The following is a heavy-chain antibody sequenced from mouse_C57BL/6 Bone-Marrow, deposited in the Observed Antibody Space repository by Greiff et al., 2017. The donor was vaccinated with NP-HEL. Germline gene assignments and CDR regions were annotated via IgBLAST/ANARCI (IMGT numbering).Heavy chain of an antibody. J-gene: IGHJ1*03. CDR2: INPNYGTT. CDR1: GYSFTDYY. Sequence: VQLQQSGPELVKPGASVKISCKASGYSFTDYYMNWVKQSNGKSLEWIGVINPNYGTTSYNQKFKGKATLTVDQSSSTAYMQLHSLTSEDSAVYYCARSGWNWRWYFDFWGTGTTVTVSS. D-gene: IGHD1-3*01. V-gene: IGHV1-39*01. CDR3: ARSGWNWRWYFDF.